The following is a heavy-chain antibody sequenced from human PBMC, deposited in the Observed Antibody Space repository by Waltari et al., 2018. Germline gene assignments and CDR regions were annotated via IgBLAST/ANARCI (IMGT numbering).Heavy chain of an antibody. CDR1: GYTFTGND. J-gene: IGHJ4*02. D-gene: IGHD3-3*01. CDR3: ARILFWSGSYYYFDY. V-gene: IGHV1-2*06. CDR2: INPNSGGT. Sequence: QVQLVQSGAEVKKPGASVKVSCKASGYTFTGNDMHWVRQGPGQGLEWMGRINPNSGGTNYAQKFQGRVTMTRDTSISTAYMELSRLRSDDTAVYYCARILFWSGSYYYFDYWGQGTLVTVSS.